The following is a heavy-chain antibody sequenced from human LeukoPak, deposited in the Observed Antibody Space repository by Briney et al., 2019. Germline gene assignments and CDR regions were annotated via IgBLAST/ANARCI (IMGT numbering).Heavy chain of an antibody. V-gene: IGHV3-23*01. CDR2: VGGNGRT. CDR1: GFTFSSYA. Sequence: GGSRRLSCTASGFTFSSYAMSWVRQAPGKGLEWVSAVGGNGRTYYANSVKGRFTISRDNSKNTLYLQMYSLRAEDTAVYYCARGAYGWFGELTTYDCWGQGTLVTVSS. CDR3: ARGAYGWFGELTTYDC. D-gene: IGHD3-10*01. J-gene: IGHJ4*02.